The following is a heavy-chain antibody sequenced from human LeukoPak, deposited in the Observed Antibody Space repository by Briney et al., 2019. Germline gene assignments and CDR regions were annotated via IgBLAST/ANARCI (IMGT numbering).Heavy chain of an antibody. D-gene: IGHD3-22*01. CDR1: GFTFSNYN. J-gene: IGHJ4*02. Sequence: PGGSLRLSCAASGFTFSNYNMNWVRQPPGKGLEWIGGIYSSGSTYYNPSLKSRVTISVDTSKNQFSLKLSSVTAADTAVYYCARIVVADFDYWGQGTLVTVSS. CDR2: IYSSGST. CDR3: ARIVVADFDY. V-gene: IGHV4-59*05.